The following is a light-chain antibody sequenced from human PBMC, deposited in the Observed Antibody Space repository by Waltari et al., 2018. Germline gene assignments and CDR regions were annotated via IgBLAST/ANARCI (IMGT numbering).Light chain of an antibody. CDR2: GAS. Sequence: VLTQSPGTLSLSPGERATLSCRASQRLTKTYLAWYQQKPAQAPRPLLYGASSRAAGIPDRFSGSGSGTDFTLTISRLEPEDFAVYYCQQYGSSIMYTFGQGTKLEIK. J-gene: IGKJ2*01. V-gene: IGKV3-20*01. CDR3: QQYGSSIMYT. CDR1: QRLTKTY.